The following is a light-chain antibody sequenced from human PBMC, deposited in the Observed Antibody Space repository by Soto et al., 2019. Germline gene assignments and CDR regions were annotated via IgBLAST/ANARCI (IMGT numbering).Light chain of an antibody. V-gene: IGKV3-15*01. CDR1: HDVTRR. CDR3: QHYINWPLT. J-gene: IGKJ4*01. Sequence: EIVMTQSPVTLSLSPGDTATLSCRASHDVTRRLAWYQVKHGQAPRLLIYDASTRATGLPARFSGTGSGTEFTLTISSLQSEDFAVYYCQHYINWPLTFGGGTKVDIK. CDR2: DAS.